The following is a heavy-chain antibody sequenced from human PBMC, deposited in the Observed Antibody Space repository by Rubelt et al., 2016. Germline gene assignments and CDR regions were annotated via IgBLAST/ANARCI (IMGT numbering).Heavy chain of an antibody. J-gene: IGHJ4*02. Sequence: QVQLVESGGGVAQPGGSLRLSCAASGFTFSSYGMHWVRQAPGKGLEWVAFIRNDGSNEYYADSVKGRFTISRDNSKNTLYLQMNSLRVEDTAVYYCAPPISGYSSGWYVYWGQGTLVTVSS. CDR3: APPISGYSSGWYVY. D-gene: IGHD6-19*01. CDR1: GFTFSSYG. CDR2: IRNDGSNE. V-gene: IGHV3-30*02.